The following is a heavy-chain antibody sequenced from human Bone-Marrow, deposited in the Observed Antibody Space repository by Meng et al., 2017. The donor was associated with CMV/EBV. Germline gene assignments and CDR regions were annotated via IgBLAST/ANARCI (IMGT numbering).Heavy chain of an antibody. CDR2: INWNGGST. CDR1: GFTFDDYG. D-gene: IGHD3/OR15-3a*01. V-gene: IGHV3-20*04. CDR3: AGSWTLDPYFDY. Sequence: GESLKISCAASGFTFDDYGMSWVRQAPGKGLEWVSGINWNGGSTGYADSVKGRFTISRDNAKNSLYLQMNSLRAEDTAVYYCAGSWTLDPYFDYWGQGTLVTVSS. J-gene: IGHJ4*02.